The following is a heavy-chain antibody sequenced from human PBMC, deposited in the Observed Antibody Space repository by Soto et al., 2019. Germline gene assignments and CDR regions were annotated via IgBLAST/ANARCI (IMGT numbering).Heavy chain of an antibody. D-gene: IGHD3-3*01. Sequence: PSETLSLTCAVSGYSISSGYYWGWIRQPPGKGLEWIGSIYHSGSTYYNPSLKSRVTILVDTSKNQFSLKLSSVTAADTAVYHCARGRRHYDFWSGYNYWFDPWGQGTLVTVSS. V-gene: IGHV4-38-2*01. CDR3: ARGRRHYDFWSGYNYWFDP. CDR2: IYHSGST. J-gene: IGHJ5*02. CDR1: GYSISSGYY.